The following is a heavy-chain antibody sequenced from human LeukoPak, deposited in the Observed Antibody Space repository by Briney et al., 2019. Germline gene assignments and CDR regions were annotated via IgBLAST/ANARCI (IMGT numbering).Heavy chain of an antibody. Sequence: SQTLSLTCAISGDSVSSNSVAWNWIRQSPSTGLERLGRTYYRSKWYNDYAVSVKGRITINPDTSKNQFSLQLNSVTPEDTAVYYCARDHCSGGSCHWRFDYWGQGTLVTVSS. CDR3: ARDHCSGGSCHWRFDY. CDR1: GDSVSSNSVA. D-gene: IGHD2-15*01. V-gene: IGHV6-1*01. CDR2: TYYRSKWYN. J-gene: IGHJ4*02.